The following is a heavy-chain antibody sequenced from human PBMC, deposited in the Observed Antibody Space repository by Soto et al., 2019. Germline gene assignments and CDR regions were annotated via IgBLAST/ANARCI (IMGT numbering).Heavy chain of an antibody. V-gene: IGHV2-26*01. CDR2: IFSNDEK. Sequence: QVTLKESCPVLVKPTETLTLTCTVSGFSLSNPTMGVSWIRQPPGKALEWLAHIFSNDEKSYNTSLRSRRTISKATSRSQVVLTMTNVDPADTGTYYCARDCTTYICYMFNYWGQGTLVTVS. CDR1: GFSLSNPTMG. D-gene: IGHD2-2*02. J-gene: IGHJ4*02. CDR3: ARDCTTYICYMFNY.